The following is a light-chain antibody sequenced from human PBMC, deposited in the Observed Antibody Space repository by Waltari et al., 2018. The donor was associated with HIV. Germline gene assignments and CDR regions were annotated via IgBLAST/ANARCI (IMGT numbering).Light chain of an antibody. CDR3: QQRYNWPAIT. CDR1: QSVSSY. CDR2: DAS. J-gene: IGKJ5*01. V-gene: IGKV3-11*01. Sequence: EIVLTQSPATLSLSPGERATLSCRVSQSVSSYLAWYQQKPGQAPRLLISDASNRATGIPARFSGSGSGTDFTLTISSLEPEDFAVYYCQQRYNWPAITFGQGTRLEIK.